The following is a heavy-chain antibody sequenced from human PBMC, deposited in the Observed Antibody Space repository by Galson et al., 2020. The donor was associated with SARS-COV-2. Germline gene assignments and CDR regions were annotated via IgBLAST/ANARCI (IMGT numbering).Heavy chain of an antibody. Sequence: ASETLSLTCTVSGASIITSNSYWAWIRQPPGTGLEWIGSIYSSGRTYYNPSLKSRVTISVDTSKNQLFLKLTSVTAADTAVYFCARHLLGPLTMFRGGYGSWGQGTLVTVSA. CDR1: GASIITSNSY. J-gene: IGHJ4*02. CDR3: ARHLLGPLTMFRGGYGS. D-gene: IGHD3-10*01. V-gene: IGHV4-39*01. CDR2: IYSSGRT.